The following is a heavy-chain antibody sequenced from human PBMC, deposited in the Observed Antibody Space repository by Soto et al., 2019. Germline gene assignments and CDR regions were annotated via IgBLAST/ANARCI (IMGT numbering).Heavy chain of an antibody. CDR2: IYYSGTT. V-gene: IGHV4-39*07. Sequence: SETLSLTCTVSGDSITSNSYFWAWIRQPPGKGLEWIGSIYYSGTTYYNPSLKSRVTTSVDRSKNQFSLNLSSVTAADTAVYYCARVWFGESSWFDPWGQGTLVTVSS. CDR1: GDSITSNSYF. J-gene: IGHJ5*02. CDR3: ARVWFGESSWFDP. D-gene: IGHD3-10*01.